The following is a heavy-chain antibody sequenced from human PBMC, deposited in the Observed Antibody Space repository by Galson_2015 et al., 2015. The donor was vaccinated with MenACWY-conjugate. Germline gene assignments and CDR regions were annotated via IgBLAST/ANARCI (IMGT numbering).Heavy chain of an antibody. D-gene: IGHD6-19*01. J-gene: IGHJ6*02. CDR1: GFAFSNYC. Sequence: SLRLSCAASGFAFSNYCMHWVRQAPGKGLECVSRICAGGISIMYGDSVRGRFTISRDNAENTLYLQMDGLRADDTAVYFCVRGSSGWRGMDIWVQGTTVTVSS. CDR3: VRGSSGWRGMDI. V-gene: IGHV3-74*03. CDR2: ICAGGISI.